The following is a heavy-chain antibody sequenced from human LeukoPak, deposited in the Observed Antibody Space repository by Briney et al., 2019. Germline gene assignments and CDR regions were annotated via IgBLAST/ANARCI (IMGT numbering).Heavy chain of an antibody. D-gene: IGHD2-21*01. V-gene: IGHV1-69*13. CDR1: GGTLSTYV. CDR3: ARGNSRSLLPYYFDY. Sequence: ASVKVSCKASGGTLSTYVISWVRQAPGQGLEWMGVIIPIFGTANYAQNFQGRVTITADESTSTAYMELSSLRSEDTAVYYCARGNSRSLLPYYFDYWGQGTLVTVSS. CDR2: IIPIFGTA. J-gene: IGHJ4*02.